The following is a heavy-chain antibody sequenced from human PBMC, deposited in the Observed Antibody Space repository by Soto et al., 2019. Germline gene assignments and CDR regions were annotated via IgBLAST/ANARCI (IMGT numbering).Heavy chain of an antibody. CDR3: AKDLLRPGRAYGMDV. D-gene: IGHD6-25*01. CDR1: GFTFSSYG. V-gene: IGHV3-30*18. Sequence: PGGSLRLSCAASGFTFSSYGMHWVRQAPGKGLEWVAVISYDGSNKYYADSVKGRFTISRDNSKNTLFLQMNSLRAEDTAVYYCAKDLLRPGRAYGMDVWGQGTTVTV. CDR2: ISYDGSNK. J-gene: IGHJ6*02.